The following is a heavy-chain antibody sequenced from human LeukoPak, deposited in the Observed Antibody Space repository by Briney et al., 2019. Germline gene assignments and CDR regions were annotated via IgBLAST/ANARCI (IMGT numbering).Heavy chain of an antibody. V-gene: IGHV3-48*03. D-gene: IGHD3-22*01. CDR1: GFTFSSYE. CDR3: ARGYDSSGYYAFDI. J-gene: IGHJ3*02. Sequence: GGSLRLSCAASGFTFSSYEMNWVRQAPGKGLEWVSYISSSGSTIYYADSVKGRFTISRENAKNSLYLQMNSLRAEDTAVYYCARGYDSSGYYAFDIWGQGTMVTVSS. CDR2: ISSSGSTI.